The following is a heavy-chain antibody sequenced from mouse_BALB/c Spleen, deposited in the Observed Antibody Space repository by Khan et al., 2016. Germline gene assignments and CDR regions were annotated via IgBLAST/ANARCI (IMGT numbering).Heavy chain of an antibody. CDR1: GYSITSGYS. V-gene: IGHV3-1*02. J-gene: IGHJ4*01. CDR2: IHYSGGT. CDR3: TRSHGYYAMDY. Sequence: EVQLQESGPDLVKPSQSLSLTCTVTGYSITSGYSWHWIRQFPGNKLEWMGYIHYSGGTKYIPSLKSRISITRDTSKNQFYLQLNSVTPEDTATYYCTRSHGYYAMDYWCQGPSVTVSS.